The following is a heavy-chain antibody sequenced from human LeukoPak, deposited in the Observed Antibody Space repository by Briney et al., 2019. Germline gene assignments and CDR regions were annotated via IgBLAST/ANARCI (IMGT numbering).Heavy chain of an antibody. V-gene: IGHV1-46*01. CDR1: GYTFTNYY. CDR2: INPSGGST. Sequence: GASVKVSCKASGYTFTNYYMHWVRQAPGQGLEWMGIINPSGGSTTYAQKFQGRVTMTRDMSTSTAYMELSSLRSEDTAVYYCAREACSSTSCPRDFDYWGQGTLVTVSS. J-gene: IGHJ4*02. CDR3: AREACSSTSCPRDFDY. D-gene: IGHD2-2*01.